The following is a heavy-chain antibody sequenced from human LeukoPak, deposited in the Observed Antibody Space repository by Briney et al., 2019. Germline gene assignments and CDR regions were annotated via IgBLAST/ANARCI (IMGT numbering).Heavy chain of an antibody. V-gene: IGHV4-39*01. D-gene: IGHD3-3*02. CDR2: IYYSGST. CDR1: GGSISSSSYY. CDR3: ARSSTFYFDY. J-gene: IGHJ4*02. Sequence: SETLSLTCTVSGGSISSSSYYWGWIRQPPGKGLEWIGSIYYSGSTYYNPSLKSRVTISVDTSKNQFSLKLSSVTAADTAVYYCARSSTFYFDYWGQGTLLPVSS.